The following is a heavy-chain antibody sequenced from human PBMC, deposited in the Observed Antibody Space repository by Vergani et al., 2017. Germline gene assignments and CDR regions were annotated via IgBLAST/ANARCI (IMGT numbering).Heavy chain of an antibody. J-gene: IGHJ4*02. CDR3: ARAGGYSGYGWAY. Sequence: EVQLVESGGGLVKPGGSLRLSCAASGFTFSSYSMNWVRQAPGKGLEWVSSISSSSSYKYYADSVKGRFTISRDNAKNSLYLQMNSLRAEDTAVYYCARAGGYSGYGWAYWGQETLVTVSS. V-gene: IGHV3-21*01. D-gene: IGHD5-12*01. CDR2: ISSSSSYK. CDR1: GFTFSSYS.